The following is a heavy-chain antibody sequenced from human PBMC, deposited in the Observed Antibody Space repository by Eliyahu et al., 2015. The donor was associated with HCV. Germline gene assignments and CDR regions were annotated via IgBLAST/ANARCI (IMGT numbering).Heavy chain of an antibody. J-gene: IGHJ6*02. V-gene: IGHV3-21*01. Sequence: EVQLVESGGGLVKPGGSLRLXCAASGFPFSNYAXNWVRQAPGKGPEWVAAISSSSVYIYYADSVTGRFTISRDNAKSSTYLQMNSLRAGDTALYYCARVVDTWYGLDVWGQGTTVTVSS. CDR3: ARVVDTWYGLDV. CDR2: ISSSSVYI. D-gene: IGHD2-15*01. CDR1: GFPFSNYA.